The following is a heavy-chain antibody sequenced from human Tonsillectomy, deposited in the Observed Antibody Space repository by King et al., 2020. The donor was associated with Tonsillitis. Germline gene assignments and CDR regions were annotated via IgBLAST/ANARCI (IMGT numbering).Heavy chain of an antibody. CDR3: ARMSDYDFWRGSYYYMDV. J-gene: IGHJ6*03. D-gene: IGHD3-3*01. Sequence: VQLQESGPGLVKPSETLSLTCTVSGGSISSYYWSWIRQPPGKGLEWIGYIYYSGSTNYNPSLKSRVTISVDTSKNQFSLKLSSVTAADTAVYYCARMSDYDFWRGSYYYMDVWGKGTTVTVSS. CDR1: GGSISSYY. V-gene: IGHV4-59*01. CDR2: IYYSGST.